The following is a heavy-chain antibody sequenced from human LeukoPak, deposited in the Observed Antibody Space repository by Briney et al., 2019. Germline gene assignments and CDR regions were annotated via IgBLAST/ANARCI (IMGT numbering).Heavy chain of an antibody. CDR2: ISSSSSYI. CDR3: AREPGYSSGWGNYYYYMDV. CDR1: GFTFSSYS. Sequence: GGSLRLSCAASGFTFSSYSMNWVRQAPGKGLEWVSSISSSSSYIYYADSVKGRFTIPRDNAKNSLYLQMNSLRAEDTAVYYCAREPGYSSGWGNYYYYMDVWGKGTTVTVSS. V-gene: IGHV3-21*01. J-gene: IGHJ6*03. D-gene: IGHD6-19*01.